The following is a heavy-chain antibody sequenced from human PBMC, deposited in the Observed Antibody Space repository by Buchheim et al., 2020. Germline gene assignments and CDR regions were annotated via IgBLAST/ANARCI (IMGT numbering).Heavy chain of an antibody. V-gene: IGHV3-23*01. CDR2: ISGSGGST. D-gene: IGHD3-3*01. CDR3: AKDDATIFGVVIMGMGGMDV. Sequence: EVQLLESGGGLVQPGGSLRLSCAASGFTFSSYAMSWVRQAPGKGLEWVSAISGSGGSTYYADSVKGRFTISRDNSKNTQYLPMNSLRAEDTAVYYCAKDDATIFGVVIMGMGGMDVWGQGTT. J-gene: IGHJ6*02. CDR1: GFTFSSYA.